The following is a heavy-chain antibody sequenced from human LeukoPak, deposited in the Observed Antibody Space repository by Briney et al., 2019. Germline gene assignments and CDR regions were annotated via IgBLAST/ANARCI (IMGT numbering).Heavy chain of an antibody. Sequence: GGSLRLSCAASGFTFSSYAMSWVRQAPGKGLEWVSGISGSGGNIHYVDSVKGRFTISRDNSKNMLYLQMNSLRAEDTAVYYCAKTDRTGALGRFRMRSDAFDIWGQGTMVTVSS. CDR3: AKTDRTGALGRFRMRSDAFDI. CDR2: ISGSGGNI. D-gene: IGHD3-3*01. J-gene: IGHJ3*02. CDR1: GFTFSSYA. V-gene: IGHV3-23*01.